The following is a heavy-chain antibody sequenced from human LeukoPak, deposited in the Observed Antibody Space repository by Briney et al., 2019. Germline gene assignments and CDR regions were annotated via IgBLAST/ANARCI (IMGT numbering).Heavy chain of an antibody. V-gene: IGHV4-61*02. CDR1: GGSISSGSYY. CDR3: AREGLNMVRGIIPKEAWGWFDP. D-gene: IGHD3-10*01. J-gene: IGHJ5*02. Sequence: SETLSLTCTVSGGSISSGSYYWNWIRQPAGKGLEWIGRIYKTGSTNYNPSLKSRVTISVDTSKNQFSLKLSSVTAADTAVYYCAREGLNMVRGIIPKEAWGWFDPWGQGTLVTVSS. CDR2: IYKTGST.